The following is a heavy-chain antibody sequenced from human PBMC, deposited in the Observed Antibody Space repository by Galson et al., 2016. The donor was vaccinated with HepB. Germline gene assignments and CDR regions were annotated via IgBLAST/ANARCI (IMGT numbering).Heavy chain of an antibody. CDR1: GGTFSRQA. D-gene: IGHD3-16*01. V-gene: IGHV1-69*06. Sequence: SVKVSCKASGGTFSRQAISWVRQAPGQGLEWMGGITPFFGTSKYAQKFQDRVTITGDKSTNTAYLELGSLRYEDTATYYCARGFGNYDPFDSWGQGTRVSVSA. CDR3: ARGFGNYDPFDS. CDR2: ITPFFGTS. J-gene: IGHJ4*02.